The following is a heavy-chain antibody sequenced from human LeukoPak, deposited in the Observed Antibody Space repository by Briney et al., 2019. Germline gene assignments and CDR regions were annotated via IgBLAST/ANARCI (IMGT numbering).Heavy chain of an antibody. V-gene: IGHV3-30*18. D-gene: IGHD1-26*01. CDR2: ISYDGTKK. CDR1: GFMFSSYG. CDR3: AKDLKSGTYSESYYGDFDY. J-gene: IGHJ4*02. Sequence: GGSLRLSCAASGFMFSSYGIHWVRQAPGKGLEWVAVISYDGTKKYYGDSVKGRFTISRDNSKNTLYLQMNSLRAEDTAVYYCAKDLKSGTYSESYYGDFDYWSQGTLVTVSS.